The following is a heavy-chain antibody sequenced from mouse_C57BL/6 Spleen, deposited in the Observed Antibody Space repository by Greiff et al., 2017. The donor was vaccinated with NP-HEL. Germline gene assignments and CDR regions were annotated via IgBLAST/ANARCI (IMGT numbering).Heavy chain of an antibody. V-gene: IGHV5-6*02. CDR1: GFTFSSYG. Sequence: DVKLVESGGDLVKPGGSLKLSCAASGFTFSSYGMSWVRQTPDKRLEWVAAISSGGSYTYYPDSVKGRCTISRDNAKNTLYLQMSSLKSEDTAMYYCARSGTAQATYFDYWGQGTTLTVSS. CDR2: ISSGGSYT. CDR3: ARSGTAQATYFDY. D-gene: IGHD3-2*02. J-gene: IGHJ2*01.